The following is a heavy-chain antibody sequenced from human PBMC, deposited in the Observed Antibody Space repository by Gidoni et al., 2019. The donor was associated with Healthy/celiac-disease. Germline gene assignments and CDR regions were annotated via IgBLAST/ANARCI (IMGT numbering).Heavy chain of an antibody. J-gene: IGHJ3*02. CDR1: GGTFSSYA. Sequence: QVQLVQSGAEVKKPGSSVKVSCKASGGTFSSYAISWVRQAPGQGLEWMGGIIPIFGTANYAQKFQGRVTITADESTSTAYMELSSLRSEDTAVYYCARETSIVVVPASTDAFDIWGQGTMVTVSS. D-gene: IGHD2-2*01. CDR3: ARETSIVVVPASTDAFDI. V-gene: IGHV1-69*01. CDR2: IIPIFGTA.